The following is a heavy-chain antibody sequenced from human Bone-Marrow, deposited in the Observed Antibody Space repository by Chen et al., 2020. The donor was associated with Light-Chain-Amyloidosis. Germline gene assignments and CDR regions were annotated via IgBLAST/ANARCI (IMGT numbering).Heavy chain of an antibody. V-gene: IGHV1-69-2*01. CDR2: VDPEDGET. CDR1: GYTFTDYY. CDR3: ATTARQPYYYDSSGYPPSDY. J-gene: IGHJ4*02. D-gene: IGHD3-22*01. Sequence: EVQLVQSGAEVKKPGATVKISCKVSGYTFTDYYMHWVQQAPGKGLEWMGLVDPEDGETIDAEKFQGRVTITADTSTDTAYMELSSLRSEDTAVYYCATTARQPYYYDSSGYPPSDYWGQGTLVTVSS.